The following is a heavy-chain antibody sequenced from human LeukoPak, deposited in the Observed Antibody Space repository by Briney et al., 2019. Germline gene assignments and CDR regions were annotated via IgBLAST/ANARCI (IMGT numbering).Heavy chain of an antibody. J-gene: IGHJ4*02. CDR3: AKRGVVIRVILVGFHKEAYYFDS. D-gene: IGHD3-22*01. Sequence: PGGSLRLSCAVSGITLSNYGMSWVRQAPGKGLELVAGISDSGGRTKYADSVKGRFTISRDNPKNTLYLQMNSLRAEDTAVYFCAKRGVVIRVILVGFHKEAYYFDSWGQGALVTVSS. CDR2: ISDSGGRT. V-gene: IGHV3-23*01. CDR1: GITLSNYG.